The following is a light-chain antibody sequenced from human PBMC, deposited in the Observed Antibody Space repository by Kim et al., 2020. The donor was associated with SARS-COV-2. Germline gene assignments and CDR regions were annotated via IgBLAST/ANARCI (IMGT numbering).Light chain of an antibody. Sequence: PGERATHPCRTSQRISGGYLAGYQQKPGRAPRHLIFRSSTRAICFPDRFSGSGCGTKFTLTISRLWPDDYAVEFCRHYDISHSWTFGQGTKVDIK. CDR3: RHYDISHSWT. CDR1: QRISGGY. CDR2: RSS. V-gene: IGKV3-20*01. J-gene: IGKJ1*01.